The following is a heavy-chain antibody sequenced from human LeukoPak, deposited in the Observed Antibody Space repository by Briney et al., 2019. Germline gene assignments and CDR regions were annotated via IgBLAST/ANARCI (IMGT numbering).Heavy chain of an antibody. J-gene: IGHJ1*01. CDR2: IYYSGST. V-gene: IGHV4-59*08. Sequence: SETLSLTCTVSGGSISSYYWSWIRQPPGKGLEWIGYIYYSGSTNYNPSLKSRVTISVDTPKNQFSLKLSSVTAADTAWYYFARGPEGFQHWGQGTLVTVHS. CDR3: ARGPEGFQH. CDR1: GGSISSYY.